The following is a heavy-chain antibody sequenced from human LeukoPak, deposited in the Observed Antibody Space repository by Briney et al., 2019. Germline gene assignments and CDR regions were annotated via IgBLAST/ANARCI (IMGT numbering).Heavy chain of an antibody. V-gene: IGHV3-53*01. J-gene: IGHJ4*02. CDR1: GFTVSNNY. CDR2: IYSGGRT. D-gene: IGHD1-26*01. Sequence: GGSLRISCAVSGFTVSNNYMNWVRQAPGKGLEWVSIIYSGGRTYYADSAKGRFTISRDIFKNTVYLQMNSLRAEDTAVYYCAREGATTAFDYWGQGTLVTVSS. CDR3: AREGATTAFDY.